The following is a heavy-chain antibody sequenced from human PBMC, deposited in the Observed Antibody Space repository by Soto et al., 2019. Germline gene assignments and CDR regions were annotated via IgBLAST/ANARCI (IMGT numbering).Heavy chain of an antibody. Sequence: QVQLQESGPGLVKPSETLSLTCTVSGGSVTYGSFYWSWIRQPPGKGLEWIGYIYYTGSTNYNPSLQSRATISLDTSKNQFSLKLSSVTAADTAVYYCARDYYDSGSSSRAWFDPWGQGTLVTVSS. D-gene: IGHD3-22*01. CDR2: IYYTGST. J-gene: IGHJ5*02. CDR3: ARDYYDSGSSSRAWFDP. V-gene: IGHV4-61*01. CDR1: GGSVTYGSFY.